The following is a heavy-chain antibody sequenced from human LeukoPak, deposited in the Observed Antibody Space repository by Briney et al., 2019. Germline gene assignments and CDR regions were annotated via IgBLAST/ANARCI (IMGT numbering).Heavy chain of an antibody. D-gene: IGHD3-10*01. J-gene: IGHJ4*02. Sequence: GGSLRLSCAASGFTVSSNYMSWVRQAPGKGLEWVSVIYSGGSTYYADSVKGRFTISRDNSKNTLYLQMNSLRAEDTAVYYCARDFPYGSRSYSLNWGQGTLVTVSS. V-gene: IGHV3-66*01. CDR1: GFTVSSNY. CDR2: IYSGGST. CDR3: ARDFPYGSRSYSLN.